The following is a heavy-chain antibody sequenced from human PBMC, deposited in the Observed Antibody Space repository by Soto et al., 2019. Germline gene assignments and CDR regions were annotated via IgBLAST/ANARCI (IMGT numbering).Heavy chain of an antibody. CDR1: GGTFSGYA. J-gene: IGHJ4*02. V-gene: IGHV1-69*13. D-gene: IGHD3-22*01. CDR3: ASAPYDSSGYYHEVFDY. CDR2: IIPIFGTA. Sequence: SVKVSCKASGGTFSGYAISWVRQAPGQGLEWMGGIIPIFGTANYAQKFQGRVTITADESTSTAYMELSSLRSEDTAVYYCASAPYDSSGYYHEVFDYWGQGTLVTVSS.